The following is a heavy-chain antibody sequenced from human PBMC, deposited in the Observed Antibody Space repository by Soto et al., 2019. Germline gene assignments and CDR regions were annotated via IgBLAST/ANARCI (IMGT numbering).Heavy chain of an antibody. CDR1: GFTFSSYG. Sequence: PGGSLRLSCVASGFTFSSYGMHWVRQAPGKGLEWVATISYDGRNKNYADSMKGRFTISRDNSQNTLYLQMNSLRAEDTAVFYCAKSPDCSSTSCRYESYYYYYMDVWGKGTTVTVSS. CDR2: ISYDGRNK. V-gene: IGHV3-30*18. J-gene: IGHJ6*03. D-gene: IGHD2-2*01. CDR3: AKSPDCSSTSCRYESYYYYYMDV.